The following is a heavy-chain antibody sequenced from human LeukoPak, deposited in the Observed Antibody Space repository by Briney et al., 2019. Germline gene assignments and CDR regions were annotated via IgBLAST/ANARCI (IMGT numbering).Heavy chain of an antibody. V-gene: IGHV4-4*02. Sequence: AGTVTLICAVSGGSISSTHWWNWVRQPPGKGLEWIGEIFHSWTTNYNPSLKSRVTISIDKSKNQFSLKLRSVTAADTAVYYCARDQWLLRGGDQDAFDIWG. CDR3: ARDQWLLRGGDQDAFDI. D-gene: IGHD6-19*01. J-gene: IGHJ3*02. CDR2: IFHSWTT. CDR1: GGSISSTHW.